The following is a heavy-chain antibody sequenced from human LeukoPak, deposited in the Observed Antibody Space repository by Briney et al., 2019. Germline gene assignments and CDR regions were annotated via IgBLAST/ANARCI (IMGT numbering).Heavy chain of an antibody. D-gene: IGHD6-13*01. CDR2: IKQDGSEK. Sequence: GGSLRLSCAASGFTFSSYWMSWVRQAPGKGLEWVANIKQDGSEKYYVDSVKGRFTISRDNAKNSLYLQMNSLRAEDTAVYYCARDALIAIAAAGTSGWFDPWGQGTLVTVSS. CDR1: GFTFSSYW. J-gene: IGHJ5*02. V-gene: IGHV3-7*01. CDR3: ARDALIAIAAAGTSGWFDP.